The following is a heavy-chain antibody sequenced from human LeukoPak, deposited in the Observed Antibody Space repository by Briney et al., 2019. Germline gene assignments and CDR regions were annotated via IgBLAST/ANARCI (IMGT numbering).Heavy chain of an antibody. D-gene: IGHD1/OR15-1a*01. Sequence: GRSLRLSCAASGFTFSSHDMHWVRQAPGKGLEWVAFISYDGGKKDYADSVKGRFTISRDNSRNTLYLQMNSMRADDTAVYYCARRTALEQYFDYWGQGTLVTVSS. CDR1: GFTFSSHD. V-gene: IGHV3-30*03. J-gene: IGHJ4*02. CDR2: ISYDGGKK. CDR3: ARRTALEQYFDY.